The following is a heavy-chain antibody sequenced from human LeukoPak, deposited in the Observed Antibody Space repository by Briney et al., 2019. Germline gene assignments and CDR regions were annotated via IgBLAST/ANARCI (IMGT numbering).Heavy chain of an antibody. D-gene: IGHD3-9*01. CDR3: ARLAPYYDILTGYYPYYFDY. V-gene: IGHV4-61*02. Sequence: PSETLSLTCTVSGGSISSGSYYWSWIRQPAGKGLEWIGRIYTSGSTNYNPSLKSRVTISVDTSKNQFSLKLSSVTAADTAVYYCARLAPYYDILTGYYPYYFDYWGQGTLVTVSS. J-gene: IGHJ4*02. CDR1: GGSISSGSYY. CDR2: IYTSGST.